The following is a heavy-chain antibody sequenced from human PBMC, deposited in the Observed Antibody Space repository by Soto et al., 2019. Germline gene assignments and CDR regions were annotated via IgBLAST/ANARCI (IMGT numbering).Heavy chain of an antibody. CDR2: IGSTSGGI. Sequence: EVQLVESGGGLVQPGRSLRLSCAASGFTFDDSAMQWVRQPPGKGLEWVSGIGSTSGGIGYADSVKGRFTISRDNAKNSLYLQMNSLRAEDTALYHCAKGLSEGYFDYWGQGTLVTVSS. V-gene: IGHV3-9*01. J-gene: IGHJ4*02. CDR3: AKGLSEGYFDY. CDR1: GFTFDDSA.